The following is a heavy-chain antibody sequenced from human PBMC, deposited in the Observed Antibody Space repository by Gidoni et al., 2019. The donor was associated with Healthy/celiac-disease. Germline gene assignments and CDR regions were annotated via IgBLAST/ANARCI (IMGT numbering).Heavy chain of an antibody. V-gene: IGHV3-48*01. J-gene: IGHJ3*02. CDR3: ARVPGSDAFDI. CDR2: ISSSSSTI. CDR1: GFTFSSYS. Sequence: EVQLVESGGGLVQPGGSLRLSCAASGFTFSSYSMNWVRQAPGKGLAWVSYISSSSSTIYYADSVKGRFTISRDNAKNSLYLQMNSLRAEDTAVYYCARVPGSDAFDIWGQGTMVTVSS.